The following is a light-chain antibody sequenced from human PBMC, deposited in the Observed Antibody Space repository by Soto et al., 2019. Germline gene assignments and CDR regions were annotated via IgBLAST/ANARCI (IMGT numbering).Light chain of an antibody. Sequence: DIQMTQSPSSLSASVGDRVTFSCRASQDITHFLAWYQQKPGKVPKLLIYGASTLQSGVPSRFSGSGSETDFTLTITSLQPEDVATYFCQTYSRALWTFGQGTRVEIK. CDR2: GAS. J-gene: IGKJ1*01. CDR1: QDITHF. V-gene: IGKV1-27*01. CDR3: QTYSRALWT.